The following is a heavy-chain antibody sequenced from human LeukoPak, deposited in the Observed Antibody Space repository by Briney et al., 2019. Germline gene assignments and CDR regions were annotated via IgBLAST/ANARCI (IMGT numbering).Heavy chain of an antibody. CDR3: ARQDSSSYDFDY. Sequence: SETLSLTCTVSGGSISSSSYYWGWIRQPPGKGLEWIGSIYYSGSTYYNPSLKSRVTISVDTSKDQFSLKLSSVTAADTAVYYCARQDSSSYDFDYWGQGTLVTVSS. CDR1: GGSISSSSYY. J-gene: IGHJ4*02. D-gene: IGHD6-6*01. V-gene: IGHV4-39*01. CDR2: IYYSGST.